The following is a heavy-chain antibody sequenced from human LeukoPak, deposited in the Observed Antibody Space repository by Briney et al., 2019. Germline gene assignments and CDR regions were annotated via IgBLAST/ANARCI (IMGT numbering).Heavy chain of an antibody. CDR1: GYSFTSYW. Sequence: GESLKISCKGSGYSFTSYWIGWVRQMPGKGLEWMGIIYPGDSDTRYSPSFQGQVTISADMSINTAYLQWSSLKASDTAVYYCARRTTSMIFFDYWGQGTLVTVSS. J-gene: IGHJ4*02. CDR3: ARRTTSMIFFDY. D-gene: IGHD3/OR15-3a*01. V-gene: IGHV5-51*01. CDR2: IYPGDSDT.